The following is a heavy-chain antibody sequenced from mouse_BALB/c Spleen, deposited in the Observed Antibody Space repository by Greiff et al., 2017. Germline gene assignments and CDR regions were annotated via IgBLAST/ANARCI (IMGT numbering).Heavy chain of an antibody. J-gene: IGHJ4*01. Sequence: VQLQQSGAELAKPGASVKMSCKASGYTFTSYWMHWVKQRPGQGLEWIGYINPSTGYTEYNQKFKDKATLTADKSSSTAYMQLSSLTSEDSAVYYCARSNYGSSYAMDDWGQGTSVTVSS. CDR2: INPSTGYT. CDR3: ARSNYGSSYAMDD. D-gene: IGHD1-1*01. V-gene: IGHV1-7*01. CDR1: GYTFTSYW.